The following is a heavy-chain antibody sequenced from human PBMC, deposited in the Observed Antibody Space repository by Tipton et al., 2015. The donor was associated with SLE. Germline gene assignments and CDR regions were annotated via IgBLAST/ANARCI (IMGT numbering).Heavy chain of an antibody. CDR2: INHSGST. J-gene: IGHJ4*02. CDR1: GGSFSGYY. D-gene: IGHD4-17*01. V-gene: IGHV4-34*01. Sequence: TLSLTCAVYGGSFSGYYWSWIRQTPGKGLEWIGEINHSGSTNYNPSLKSRVPISVDTSKNQFSLKLSSVTAADSAVYYCARDYGDYEVYWGQGTLVSVSS. CDR3: ARDYGDYEVY.